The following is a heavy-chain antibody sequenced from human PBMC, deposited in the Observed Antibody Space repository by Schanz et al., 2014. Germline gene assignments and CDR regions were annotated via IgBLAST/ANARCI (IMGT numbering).Heavy chain of an antibody. CDR2: INHDGSDK. Sequence: EVHLVESGGCLVQPWGSLRLSCADSGSTFNVYWMTWVRQAPGMGLEWVANINHDGSDKYYVDSVKGRFTISRDNVKNSLYLQMSSLRVEDTAVYFCARAGGYGGAFDIWGQGTVVTVSS. CDR1: GSTFNVYW. V-gene: IGHV3-7*01. D-gene: IGHD4-17*01. CDR3: ARAGGYGGAFDI. J-gene: IGHJ3*02.